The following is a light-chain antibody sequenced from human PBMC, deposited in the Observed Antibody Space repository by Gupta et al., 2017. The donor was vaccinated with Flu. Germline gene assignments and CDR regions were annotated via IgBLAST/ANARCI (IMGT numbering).Light chain of an antibody. CDR2: WAS. Sequence: SLGERATINCKSSQSVLYSSNNKNYVAWYQQKPGQPPKLLIYWASTRESGVPDRCSGSGSGTDFTLTISSLQAEDVAVYYCQQYYSTPYTFGEGTKLEIK. J-gene: IGKJ2*01. CDR1: QSVLYSSNNKNY. V-gene: IGKV4-1*01. CDR3: QQYYSTPYT.